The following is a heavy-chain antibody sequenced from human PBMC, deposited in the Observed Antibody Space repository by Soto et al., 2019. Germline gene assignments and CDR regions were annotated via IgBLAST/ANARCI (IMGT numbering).Heavy chain of an antibody. CDR1: GDSVSSNSAA. V-gene: IGHV6-1*01. D-gene: IGHD3-9*01. Sequence: SQTLSLTCAISGDSVSSNSAAWNWIRQSPSRGLEWLGRKYYRSNWYNDYAVSVKSRITINPDTSKNQFSLQLNSVTPEDTAVYYCARGKVWDDILTGYFPYYYYYGMDVWGQGTTVTVSS. CDR3: ARGKVWDDILTGYFPYYYYYGMDV. J-gene: IGHJ6*02. CDR2: KYYRSNWYN.